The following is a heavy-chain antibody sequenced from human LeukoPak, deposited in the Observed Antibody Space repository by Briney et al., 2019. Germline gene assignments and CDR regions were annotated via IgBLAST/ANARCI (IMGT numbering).Heavy chain of an antibody. J-gene: IGHJ4*02. CDR1: GVSISSGDYY. Sequence: SETLSLTCTVSGVSISSGDYYWSRIRQPPGKGLEWIGYIYYSGSTYYNPSLKSRVTISVDTSKNQFSLKLSSVTAADTAVYYCARDVSRDYDFWSGYYKDYYFDYWGQGTLVTVSS. D-gene: IGHD3-3*01. V-gene: IGHV4-30-4*01. CDR2: IYYSGST. CDR3: ARDVSRDYDFWSGYYKDYYFDY.